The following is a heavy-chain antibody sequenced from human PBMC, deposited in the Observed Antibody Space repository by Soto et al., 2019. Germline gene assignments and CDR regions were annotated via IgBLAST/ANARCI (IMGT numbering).Heavy chain of an antibody. D-gene: IGHD6-13*01. CDR1: GFTFSSYS. Sequence: XXSLRLSFAASGFTFSSYSMHWVPQAPGKGLEWVSSISSSGSYIYYADSVKGRFTISRDNAKNSLYLQMNRMRAEDTAVYYCARDRQQLAYFDYWGQGTLVTVSS. CDR3: ARDRQQLAYFDY. CDR2: ISSSGSYI. V-gene: IGHV3-21*04. J-gene: IGHJ4*02.